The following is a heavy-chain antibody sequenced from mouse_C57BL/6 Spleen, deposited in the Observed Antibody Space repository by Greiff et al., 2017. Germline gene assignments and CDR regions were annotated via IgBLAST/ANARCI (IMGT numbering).Heavy chain of an antibody. CDR2: ISSGSSTI. V-gene: IGHV5-17*01. J-gene: IGHJ1*03. Sequence: EVQLVESGGGLVKPGGSLKLSCAASGFTFSDYGMHWVRQAPEKGLEWVAYISSGSSTIYYADTVKGRFTISRDNAKNTLFLQMTSLRSEDTAMYYCARGMKPHWYFDVWGTGTTVTVSS. CDR1: GFTFSDYG. CDR3: ARGMKPHWYFDV.